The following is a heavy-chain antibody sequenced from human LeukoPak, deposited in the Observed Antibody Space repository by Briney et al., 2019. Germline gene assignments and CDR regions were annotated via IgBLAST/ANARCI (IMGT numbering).Heavy chain of an antibody. CDR1: GYTLTELS. V-gene: IGHV1-24*01. D-gene: IGHD3-10*01. J-gene: IGHJ5*02. CDR3: ATSYYGSGSYFVGWFDP. CDR2: FDPEDGET. Sequence: ASVKVSCKVSGYTLTELSMHWVRQAPGKGLEWMGGFDPEDGETIYAQKFQGRVTMTEDTSTDTAYMELSSLRSEDTAVYYCATSYYGSGSYFVGWFDPMGPGNPGHRLL.